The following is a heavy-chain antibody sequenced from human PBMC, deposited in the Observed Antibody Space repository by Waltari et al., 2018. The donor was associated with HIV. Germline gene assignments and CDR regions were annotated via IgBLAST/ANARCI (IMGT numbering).Heavy chain of an antibody. D-gene: IGHD4-4*01. CDR3: ARVNPTVSLPYPYGMDV. J-gene: IGHJ6*02. Sequence: QVQLQQWGAGLLKPSETLSLTCAVYGGSFSGYYWSWIRQPPGKGLEWIGEINHSGSTNYNPSLKSRVTISVDTSKNQFSLKLSSVTAADTAVYYCARVNPTVSLPYPYGMDVWGQGTTVTVSS. CDR1: GGSFSGYY. V-gene: IGHV4-34*01. CDR2: INHSGST.